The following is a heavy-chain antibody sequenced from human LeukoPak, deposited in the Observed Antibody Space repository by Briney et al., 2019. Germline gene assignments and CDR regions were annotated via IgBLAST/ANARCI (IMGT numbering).Heavy chain of an antibody. CDR3: ARPNPMYYYDSSERVSGWFDP. CDR1: GYSFTSYW. J-gene: IGHJ5*02. CDR2: IYPGDSDT. V-gene: IGHV5-51*01. Sequence: KRGESLKISCKGSGYSFTSYWIGWVRQMPGKGLEWMGIIYPGDSDTRYSPSFQGQVTISADKSISTAYLQWSSLKASDTPMHYCARPNPMYYYDSSERVSGWFDPWGQGTLVTVSS. D-gene: IGHD3-22*01.